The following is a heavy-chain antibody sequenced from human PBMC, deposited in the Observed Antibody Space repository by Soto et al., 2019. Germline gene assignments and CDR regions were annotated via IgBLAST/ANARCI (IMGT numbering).Heavy chain of an antibody. D-gene: IGHD5-12*01. V-gene: IGHV1-24*01. CDR2: FDPEDGET. CDR1: GYTLTELS. Sequence: ASVKVSCKVSGYTLTELSMHWVRQAPGKGLEWMGGFDPEDGETIYAQKFQGRVTMTEDTSTDTAYMELSSLRSEDTAVYYCATRSLYSGYDWAFDYWGQGTLVTVSS. J-gene: IGHJ4*02. CDR3: ATRSLYSGYDWAFDY.